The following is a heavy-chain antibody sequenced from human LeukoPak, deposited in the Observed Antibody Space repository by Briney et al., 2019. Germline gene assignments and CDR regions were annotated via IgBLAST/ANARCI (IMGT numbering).Heavy chain of an antibody. CDR3: ATGSAGNLYYYDYMDV. D-gene: IGHD1-14*01. J-gene: IGHJ6*03. V-gene: IGHV1-24*01. CDR2: FDPEDGET. Sequence: ASVKVSCKVSGYILTELSMYWVRQAPGKGLEWMGGFDPEDGETIYAQKFQGRVTMTEDTSTDTAYMELSSLRSEDTAVYYCATGSAGNLYYYDYMDVWGKGTTVTVSS. CDR1: GYILTELS.